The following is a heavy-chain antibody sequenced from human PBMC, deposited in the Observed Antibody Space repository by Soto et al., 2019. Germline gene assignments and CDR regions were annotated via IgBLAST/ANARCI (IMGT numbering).Heavy chain of an antibody. J-gene: IGHJ5*01. V-gene: IGHV6-1*01. Sequence: HVQLQQSGPGLVKPSQTLSLTCAISGDSVSTNSATWDWIMQSPSRGLEWLGRTYYRYKRYNEYAVSVKGRISINPDTSNNQLSLQLISVTPDDTAVYYCARLIGNSWLDSWGQGTLVTVSS. D-gene: IGHD2-8*01. CDR1: GDSVSTNSAT. CDR3: ARLIGNSWLDS. CDR2: TYYRYKRYN.